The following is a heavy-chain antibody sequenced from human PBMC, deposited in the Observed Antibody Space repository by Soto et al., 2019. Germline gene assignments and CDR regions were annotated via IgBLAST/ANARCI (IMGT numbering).Heavy chain of an antibody. CDR2: ISGSGGST. J-gene: IGHJ6*02. V-gene: IGHV3-23*01. CDR1: GFTFSSYA. D-gene: IGHD2-2*01. Sequence: GGSLRLSCAASGFTFSSYAMSWVRQAPGKGLEWVSAISGSGGSTYYADSVKGRFTISRDNSKNTLYLQMNSLRAEDTAVYYCAKVVRCSSTSCYRRYYGMDVWGQGTTVTVSS. CDR3: AKVVRCSSTSCYRRYYGMDV.